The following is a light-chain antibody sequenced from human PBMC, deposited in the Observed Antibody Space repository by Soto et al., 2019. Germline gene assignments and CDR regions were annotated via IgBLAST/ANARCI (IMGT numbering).Light chain of an antibody. V-gene: IGLV2-8*01. CDR3: SSYATSNNVV. J-gene: IGLJ2*01. Sequence: QSALTQPPSASGSPGQSVTISCTGTSSDVGAYNYVSWYQQHPGKAPKLMIYEVTERPSGVPDRFSGSKSGNTASLTVSGLQAEDEADYYCSSYATSNNVVFGCGTKLTVL. CDR1: SSDVGAYNY. CDR2: EVT.